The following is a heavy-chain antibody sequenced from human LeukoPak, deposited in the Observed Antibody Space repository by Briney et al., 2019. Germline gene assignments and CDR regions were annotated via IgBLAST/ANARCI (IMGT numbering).Heavy chain of an antibody. CDR2: ISVSGNT. V-gene: IGHV3-69-1*01. Sequence: GGSLRLSCAASGFTLSSYAMSWVRQGPGKGLEWVSAISVSGNTYHADSVKGRFTISRDNAKNSLYLQMNSLRAEDTAVYYCARDGKAVAVAFDIWGQGTMVTVSS. CDR1: GFTLSSYA. D-gene: IGHD6-19*01. J-gene: IGHJ3*02. CDR3: ARDGKAVAVAFDI.